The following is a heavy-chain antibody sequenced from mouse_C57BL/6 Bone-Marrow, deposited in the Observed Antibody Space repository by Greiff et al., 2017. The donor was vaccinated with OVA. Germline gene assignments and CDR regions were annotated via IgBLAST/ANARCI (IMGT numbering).Heavy chain of an antibody. CDR3: ARDSNYVGWYFDV. V-gene: IGHV3-6*01. Sequence: EVQLQESGPGLVKPSQSLSLTCSVTGYSITSGYYWNWIRQFPGNKLEWMGYISYDGSNNYNPSLKNRISITRDTSKNQFFLKLNSVTTEDTATYYCARDSNYVGWYFDVWGTGTTVTVSS. CDR1: GYSITSGYY. D-gene: IGHD2-5*01. J-gene: IGHJ1*03. CDR2: ISYDGSN.